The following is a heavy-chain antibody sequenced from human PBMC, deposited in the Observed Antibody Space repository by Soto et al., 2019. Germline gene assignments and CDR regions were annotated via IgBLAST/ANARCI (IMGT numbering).Heavy chain of an antibody. D-gene: IGHD4-17*01. CDR2: ISAYNGNT. J-gene: IGHJ6*02. CDR1: GYTFTSYG. Sequence: ASVKVSCKASGYTFTSYGISWVRQAPGQGLEWMGWISAYNGNTNYAQKLQGRVTMTADTSTSTAYMELSSLRSEDTAVYYCARAPRYGRDYYYGMDVWGQGTTVTVSS. CDR3: ARAPRYGRDYYYGMDV. V-gene: IGHV1-18*01.